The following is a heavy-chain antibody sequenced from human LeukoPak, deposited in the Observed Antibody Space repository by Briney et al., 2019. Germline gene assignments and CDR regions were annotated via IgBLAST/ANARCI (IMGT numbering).Heavy chain of an antibody. Sequence: SETPSLTCTVSGGSISSSSYYWGWIRQPPGKGLEWIGSIYYSGSTYYNPSLKRRVTISVDTSKNQFSLKLSSVTAADTAVYYCARRPGDYGDYEGYWGQGTLVTVSS. J-gene: IGHJ4*02. D-gene: IGHD4-17*01. CDR3: ARRPGDYGDYEGY. V-gene: IGHV4-39*01. CDR1: GGSISSSSYY. CDR2: IYYSGST.